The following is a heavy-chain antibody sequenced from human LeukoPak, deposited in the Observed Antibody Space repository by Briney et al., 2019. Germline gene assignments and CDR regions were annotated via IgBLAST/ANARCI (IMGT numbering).Heavy chain of an antibody. V-gene: IGHV1-46*01. J-gene: IGHJ4*02. CDR3: ATRLWGYYFDY. D-gene: IGHD5-18*01. CDR1: GYTFTSYY. Sequence: GASVKVSCKASGYTFTSYYMHWVRQAPGQGLEWMGIINPSGGSTSYAQKFQGRVTMTEDTSTDTAYMELSSLRSEDTAVYYCATRLWGYYFDYWGQGTLVTVSS. CDR2: INPSGGST.